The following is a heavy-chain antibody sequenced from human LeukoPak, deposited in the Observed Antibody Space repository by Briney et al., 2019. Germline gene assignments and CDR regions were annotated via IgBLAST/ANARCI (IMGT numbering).Heavy chain of an antibody. D-gene: IGHD2-15*01. CDR3: ARRGTYCSGGSCYSFYYFDY. V-gene: IGHV5-51*01. J-gene: IGHJ4*02. Sequence: GESLKISCKGSGYSFTSYWIGWVRQMPGKGLEWMGIIYPGDSDTRYSPSFQGQVTISADKSISTAYLQWSSLKASDTAMYYCARRGTYCSGGSCYSFYYFDYWGQGTLVNVSS. CDR2: IYPGDSDT. CDR1: GYSFTSYW.